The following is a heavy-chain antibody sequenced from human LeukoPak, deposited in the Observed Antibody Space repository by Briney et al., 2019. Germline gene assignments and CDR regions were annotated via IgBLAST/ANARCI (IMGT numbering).Heavy chain of an antibody. CDR1: GYTFTGYY. Sequence: EASVKVSCKASGYTFTGYYLHWVRQAPGQGLEWVVWINPNNGGTNYAQTFQCRVTMTRDTSISTAYMELSRLRFDDTAVYYCARGGSRSSGAFDIWGQGTMVTVSS. D-gene: IGHD6-13*01. CDR3: ARGGSRSSGAFDI. J-gene: IGHJ3*02. CDR2: INPNNGGT. V-gene: IGHV1-2*02.